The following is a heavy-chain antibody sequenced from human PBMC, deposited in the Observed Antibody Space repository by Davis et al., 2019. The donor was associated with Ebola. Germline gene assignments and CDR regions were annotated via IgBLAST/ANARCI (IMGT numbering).Heavy chain of an antibody. CDR1: GYTFTSYG. J-gene: IGHJ5*02. CDR2: IIPILGIA. D-gene: IGHD3-10*01. V-gene: IGHV1-69*04. Sequence: SVKVSCKASGYTFTSYGISWVRQAPGQGLEWMGRIIPILGIANYAQKFQGRVTITADESTSTAYMELSSLRSEDTAVYYCSSTYGSGSYYKEPWGQGTLVTVSS. CDR3: SSTYGSGSYYKEP.